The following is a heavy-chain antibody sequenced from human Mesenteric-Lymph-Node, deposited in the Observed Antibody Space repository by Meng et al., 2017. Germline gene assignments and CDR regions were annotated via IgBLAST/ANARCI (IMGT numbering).Heavy chain of an antibody. J-gene: IGHJ4*02. D-gene: IGHD3-10*01. V-gene: IGHV3-9*01. CDR3: TKDRLATMVRGVIIDY. CDR2: ISWNSASI. Sequence: SLKISCAASGFTFEDFAMHWVRQAPGKGLEWVSSISWNSASIVYADSVRGRFTISRDNAKNSLYLQMNSLRAEDTALYYCTKDRLATMVRGVIIDYWGQGILVTVSS. CDR1: GFTFEDFA.